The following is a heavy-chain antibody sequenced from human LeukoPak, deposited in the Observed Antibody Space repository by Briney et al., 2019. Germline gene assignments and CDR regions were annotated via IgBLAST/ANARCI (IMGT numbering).Heavy chain of an antibody. CDR1: GFTFSSYA. CDR2: ISGSGGNT. V-gene: IGHV3-23*01. J-gene: IGHJ4*02. CDR3: AKGVVVAPDVTPFDY. D-gene: IGHD2-2*01. Sequence: PGGSLRLSCAASGFTFSSYAMSWVRQAPGKGLEWVSAISGSGGNTYFADSVKGRFTISRDNSKNTLYLQMNSLRAEDTAVYYCAKGVVVAPDVTPFDYWGQGTLVTVSS.